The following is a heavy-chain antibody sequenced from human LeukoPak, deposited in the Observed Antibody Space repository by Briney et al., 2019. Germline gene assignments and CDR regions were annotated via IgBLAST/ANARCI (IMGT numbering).Heavy chain of an antibody. CDR2: ISYDGSNK. CDR3: ARETRDIVVEGAYSRHFDY. J-gene: IGHJ4*02. D-gene: IGHD2-2*01. CDR1: GFTFSSYA. Sequence: GGSLRLSCAASGFTFSSYAMHWVRQAPGKGLEWVAVISYDGSNKYYADSVKGRFTISRDNSKNTLYLQMNSLRAEDTAVYYCARETRDIVVEGAYSRHFDYWGQGTLVTVSS. V-gene: IGHV3-30-3*01.